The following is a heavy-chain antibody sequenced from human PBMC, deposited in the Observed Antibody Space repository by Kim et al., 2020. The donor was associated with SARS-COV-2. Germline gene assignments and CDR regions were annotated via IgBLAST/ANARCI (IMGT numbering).Heavy chain of an antibody. J-gene: IGHJ3*02. CDR2: INPNSGGT. CDR1: GYTFTGYY. Sequence: ASVKVSCKASGYTFTGYYMHWVRQAPGQGLEWMGWINPNSGGTNYAQKFQGRVTMTRDTSISTAYMELSRLRSDDTAVYYCARTRTQLRYFDWLSPIGGIPDAFDIWGQGTMVTVSS. D-gene: IGHD3-9*01. V-gene: IGHV1-2*02. CDR3: ARTRTQLRYFDWLSPIGGIPDAFDI.